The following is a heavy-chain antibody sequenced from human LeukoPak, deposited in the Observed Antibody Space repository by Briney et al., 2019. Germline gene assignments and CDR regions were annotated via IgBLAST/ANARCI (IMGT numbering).Heavy chain of an antibody. CDR1: GFTFSSYG. D-gene: IGHD6-13*01. CDR2: IWYDGSNK. V-gene: IGHV3-33*01. Sequence: GGSLRLSCAASGFTFSSYGMHWVRQAPGKGLEWVAVIWYDGSNKYYADSVKGRFTISSDNSKNTLYLQMNSLRAEDTAVYYCARGRAAAAGSDMVAYTNNWFDPWGQGALVTVSS. CDR3: ARGRAAAAGSDMVAYTNNWFDP. J-gene: IGHJ5*02.